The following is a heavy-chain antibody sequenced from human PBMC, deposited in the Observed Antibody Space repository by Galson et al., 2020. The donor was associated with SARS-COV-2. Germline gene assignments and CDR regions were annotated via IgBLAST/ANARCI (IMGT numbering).Heavy chain of an antibody. Sequence: SETLSLNCTVSGGSISTSSDYWGWIRQPPGKGLEWIATISYSGSTYYNPSLKSRVVISVDKSKNQFSLRMSSVTAADTAVYYCARRKYYNYYMDVWGKGTAVIISS. V-gene: IGHV4-39*01. J-gene: IGHJ6*03. CDR1: GGSISTSSDY. CDR2: ISYSGST. CDR3: ARRKYYNYYMDV.